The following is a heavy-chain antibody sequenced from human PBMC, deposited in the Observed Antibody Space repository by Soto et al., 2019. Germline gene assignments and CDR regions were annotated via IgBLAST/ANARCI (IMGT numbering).Heavy chain of an antibody. CDR2: IKSKTDGGTT. CDR3: TTDPVTMIVVVPSSG. CDR1: GFTFSNAW. D-gene: IGHD3-22*01. V-gene: IGHV3-15*07. J-gene: IGHJ4*02. Sequence: AGGSLRLSCAASGFTFSNAWMNWVRQAPGKGLEWFGRIKSKTDGGTTDYAAPVKGRFTISRDDSKNTLYLQMNSLKTEDTAVYYCTTDPVTMIVVVPSSGWGQGTLVTVSS.